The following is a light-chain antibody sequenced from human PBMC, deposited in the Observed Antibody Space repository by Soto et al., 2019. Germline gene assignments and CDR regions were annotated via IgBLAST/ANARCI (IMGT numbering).Light chain of an antibody. CDR1: QSVNIY. V-gene: IGKV3D-15*01. CDR3: QQYDDWLRLT. CDR2: GAS. J-gene: IGKJ4*01. Sequence: EIVMTQSPATLSVSPGERATLSCRASQSVNIYLAWYQQKPGQAPRLLIFGASSRATGIPARFSGSGSGTEFNLTISSLQSEDFAAYFCQQYDDWLRLTFGGGTAVDI.